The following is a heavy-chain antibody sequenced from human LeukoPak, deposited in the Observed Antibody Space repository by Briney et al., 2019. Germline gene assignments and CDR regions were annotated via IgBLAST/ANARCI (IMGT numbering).Heavy chain of an antibody. J-gene: IGHJ4*02. Sequence: TGGSLRLSCEATGFTFSNYGMTWVRQAPGKGLEWVSGISGNGGTPDYVDSVKGRFTVSRDNSKNTLYLQMNSLRAEDTAVYYCAKDSIAARRDYWGQGTLVTVSS. CDR2: ISGNGGTP. V-gene: IGHV3-23*01. CDR3: AKDSIAARRDY. CDR1: GFTFSNYG. D-gene: IGHD6-6*01.